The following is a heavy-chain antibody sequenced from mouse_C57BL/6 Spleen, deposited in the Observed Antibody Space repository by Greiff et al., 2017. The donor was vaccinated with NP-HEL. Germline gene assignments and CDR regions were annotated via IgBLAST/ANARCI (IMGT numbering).Heavy chain of an antibody. D-gene: IGHD1-1*01. CDR2: IDPSDSYT. CDR3: ANYYGSSYVGGYFDV. V-gene: IGHV1-59*01. J-gene: IGHJ1*03. Sequence: QVQLQQPGAELVRPGTSVKLSCKASGYTFTSYWMHWVKQRPGQGLEWIGVIDPSDSYTNYNQKFKGKATLTVDTSSSTAYMQLSSLTSEDSAVYYCANYYGSSYVGGYFDVWGTGTTVTVSS. CDR1: GYTFTSYW.